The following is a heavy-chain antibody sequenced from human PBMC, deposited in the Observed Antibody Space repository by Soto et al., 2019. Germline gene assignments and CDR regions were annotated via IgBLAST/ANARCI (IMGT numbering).Heavy chain of an antibody. CDR3: ATVRRSQLERRHYYGMDV. CDR2: FDPEDGET. Sequence: ASVKVSCKVSGYTLTELSMHWVRQAPGKGLEWMGGFDPEDGETIYAQKIQGRVTMTEDTSTDTAYMELSSLRSEDTAVYYCATVRRSQLERRHYYGMDVWGQGTTVTVSS. D-gene: IGHD1-1*01. J-gene: IGHJ6*02. CDR1: GYTLTELS. V-gene: IGHV1-24*01.